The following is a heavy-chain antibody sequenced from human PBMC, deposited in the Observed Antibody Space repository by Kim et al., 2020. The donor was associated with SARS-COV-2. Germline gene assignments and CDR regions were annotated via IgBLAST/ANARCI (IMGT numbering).Heavy chain of an antibody. Sequence: GGSLRLSCTASGFTFGDYAMSWVRQAPGKGLEWVGFIRSKAYGGTTEYAASVKGRFTISRDDSKSIAYLQMNSLKTEDTAVYYCFSSWYYFDYWGQGTLVTVSS. V-gene: IGHV3-49*04. D-gene: IGHD6-13*01. CDR3: FSSWYYFDY. J-gene: IGHJ4*02. CDR2: IRSKAYGGTT. CDR1: GFTFGDYA.